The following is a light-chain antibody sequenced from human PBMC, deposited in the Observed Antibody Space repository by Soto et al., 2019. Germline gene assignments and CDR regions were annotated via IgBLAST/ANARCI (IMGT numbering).Light chain of an antibody. V-gene: IGKV1-5*01. CDR3: RKHNGT. Sequence: DSQMTQSPSTLSASVGDRVTITCRASQIFGTWLAWYQQKPGKAPKVLISDVSNFESGGPSRFSGGGSVTESTLTISRLQPDDFATYYCRKHNGTFGQGTKVEIK. J-gene: IGKJ1*01. CDR1: QIFGTW. CDR2: DVS.